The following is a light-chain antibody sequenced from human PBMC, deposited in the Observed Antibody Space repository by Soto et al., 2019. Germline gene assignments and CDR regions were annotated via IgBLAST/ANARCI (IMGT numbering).Light chain of an antibody. CDR3: KQRVNWPQT. CDR2: DVS. Sequence: EVVLAHSAATLSFSPGERATLSFRASQNVKDHLVWYQQQPVQSPRLLIYDVSNTATGIPARSSGSGSGTDLTITISSLEPEDFALYYCKQRVNWPQTFGQGTKVDIK. CDR1: QNVKDH. J-gene: IGKJ1*01. V-gene: IGKV3-11*01.